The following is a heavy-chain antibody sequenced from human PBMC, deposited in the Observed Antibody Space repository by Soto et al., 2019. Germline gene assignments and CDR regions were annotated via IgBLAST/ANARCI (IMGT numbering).Heavy chain of an antibody. CDR1: GGSANSGTYY. CDR3: ASGSSASAYFDS. Sequence: QVQLQESGPGLVKPSETLSLTCAVSGGSANSGTYYWSWIRQPPGKGLEWIGYLYNTGSSDYNPTRNSRVTISVDTSKSHFSLILSSVTAADTAVYFCASGSSASAYFDSWGQGTLVTVSS. J-gene: IGHJ4*02. CDR2: LYNTGSS. V-gene: IGHV4-61*03. D-gene: IGHD6-13*01.